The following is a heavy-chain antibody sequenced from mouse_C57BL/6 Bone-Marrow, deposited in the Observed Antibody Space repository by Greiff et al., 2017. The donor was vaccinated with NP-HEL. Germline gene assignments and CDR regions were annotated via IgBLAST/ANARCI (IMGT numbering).Heavy chain of an antibody. V-gene: IGHV3-1*01. CDR3: ARERKLLRYCDV. CDR1: GYSITSGYD. CDR2: IRYSGST. D-gene: IGHD1-1*01. J-gene: IGHJ1*03. Sequence: EVKLMESGPGMVKPSQSLSLTCTVTGYSITSGYDWHWIRHFPGNKLEWMGYIRYSGSTNYNPSLKSRISITHDTSKNHFFLKLNSVTTEDTATDYCARERKLLRYCDVWGTGTTVTVSS.